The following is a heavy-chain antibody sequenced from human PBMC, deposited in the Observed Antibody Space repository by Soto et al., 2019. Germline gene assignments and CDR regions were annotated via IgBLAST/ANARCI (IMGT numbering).Heavy chain of an antibody. D-gene: IGHD3-22*01. J-gene: IGHJ3*02. CDR3: TTEFRITMIVVADMRAFDI. CDR1: GFTFSSAW. CDR2: IKSKTDGGTT. Sequence: GGSLRLSCAASGFTFSSAWMSWVRQAPGEGLEWVGRIKSKTDGGTTDYAAHVKSRYTISSDDSKNTLYLQMNSLKTEDTAVYYCTTEFRITMIVVADMRAFDIWGQGTMVTVSS. V-gene: IGHV3-15*01.